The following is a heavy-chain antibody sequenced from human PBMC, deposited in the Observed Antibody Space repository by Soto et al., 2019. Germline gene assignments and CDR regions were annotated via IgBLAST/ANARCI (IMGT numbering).Heavy chain of an antibody. D-gene: IGHD6-13*01. CDR2: ISYDGSNK. CDR3: AKSAAASNWFDP. V-gene: IGHV3-30*18. CDR1: GFTFSSYG. J-gene: IGHJ5*02. Sequence: HPGGSLRLSCAASGFTFSSYGMHWVRQAPGKGLEWVAVISYDGSNKYYADSVKGRFTISRDNSKNTLYLQMNSLRAEDTAVYYCAKSAAASNWFDPWGQGTLVTVS.